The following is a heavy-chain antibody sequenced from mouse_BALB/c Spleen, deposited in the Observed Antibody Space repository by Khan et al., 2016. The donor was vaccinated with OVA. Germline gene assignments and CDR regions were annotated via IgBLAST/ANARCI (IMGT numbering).Heavy chain of an antibody. J-gene: IGHJ1*01. V-gene: IGHV3-2*02. CDR2: ISYSGST. D-gene: IGHD2-1*01. Sequence: EVQLQESGPGLVKPSQSLSLTCTVTGYSITSDYAWNWIRQFPGNKLEWMGYISYSGSTSYNPSLKSRISITRDTSKNQFFLQLNSVTSEDTATYSCARRAYYGNWYFDVWGAGTTVTVSS. CDR3: ARRAYYGNWYFDV. CDR1: GYSITSDYA.